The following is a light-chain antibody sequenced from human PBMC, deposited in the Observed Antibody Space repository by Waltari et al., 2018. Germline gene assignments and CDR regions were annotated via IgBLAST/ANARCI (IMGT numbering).Light chain of an antibody. J-gene: IGLJ3*02. CDR3: AAWDDSLYEV. Sequence: QPVLTQPPSASGTPGQTVNIACSGSSSNIGRNFVYWYKQLPGTAPKLLINWNKQRPLGVPDRFSGSKSGPSAAMAISGIRSEDEADYYCAAWDDSLYEVFVGGTKRTVL. CDR2: WNK. CDR1: SSNIGRNF. V-gene: IGLV1-47*01.